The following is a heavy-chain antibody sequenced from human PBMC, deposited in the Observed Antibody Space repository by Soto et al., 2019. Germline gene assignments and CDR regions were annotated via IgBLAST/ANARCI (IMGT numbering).Heavy chain of an antibody. CDR2: FDPEDGET. Sequence: ASVKVSCKVSGYTLTELSMHWVRQAPGKGLEWMGGFDPEDGETIYAQKFQGRVTMTEDTSTDTAYMELSSLRSEDTAVYYCATASPFYPTYYYDSSGYYAEDVWGQGTTVTVSS. CDR3: ATASPFYPTYYYDSSGYYAEDV. V-gene: IGHV1-24*01. D-gene: IGHD3-22*01. J-gene: IGHJ6*02. CDR1: GYTLTELS.